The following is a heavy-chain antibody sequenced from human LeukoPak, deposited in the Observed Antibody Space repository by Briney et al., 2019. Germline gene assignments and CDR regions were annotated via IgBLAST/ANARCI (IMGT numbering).Heavy chain of an antibody. Sequence: GESLKISCKGSGYSFTTYWIGWVRPMPGKGMEWMGIIYPGDSDTRYSPSFQSQVTISADKSISTAYLQWNSLKASDTAMYYCARHRPHTDSNSVADYYFDYWGQGTLVTVSS. V-gene: IGHV5-51*01. D-gene: IGHD6-19*01. J-gene: IGHJ4*02. CDR3: ARHRPHTDSNSVADYYFDY. CDR2: IYPGDSDT. CDR1: GYSFTTYW.